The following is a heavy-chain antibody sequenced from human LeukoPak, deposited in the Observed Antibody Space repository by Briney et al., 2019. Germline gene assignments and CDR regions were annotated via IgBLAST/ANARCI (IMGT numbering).Heavy chain of an antibody. Sequence: QSGGSLRLSCVASGFSFSSYGMHWVRQAPGKGLEWVAVIWYDGSNKYYADSVKGRFTISRDNSRNTLFLQMNSLRAEDTAVYYCARDRDCSRTSCFNAFDVWGQGTMAIVSS. CDR3: ARDRDCSRTSCFNAFDV. CDR2: IWYDGSNK. J-gene: IGHJ3*01. D-gene: IGHD2-2*01. V-gene: IGHV3-33*01. CDR1: GFSFSSYG.